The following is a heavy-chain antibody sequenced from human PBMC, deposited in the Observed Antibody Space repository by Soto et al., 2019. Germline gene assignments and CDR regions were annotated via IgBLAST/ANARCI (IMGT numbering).Heavy chain of an antibody. V-gene: IGHV1-18*01. CDR3: ARDLGWFDY. J-gene: IGHJ4*02. D-gene: IGHD7-27*01. Sequence: ASVKVSCKASGYTITSSGISWMRQAPGQRLERMGWHSAYKGNTNYAQKLQGKVNMTTDTSTSTAYMELRTLRSDDTAVYYCARDLGWFDYWGQGTLVTVSS. CDR1: GYTITSSG. CDR2: HSAYKGNT.